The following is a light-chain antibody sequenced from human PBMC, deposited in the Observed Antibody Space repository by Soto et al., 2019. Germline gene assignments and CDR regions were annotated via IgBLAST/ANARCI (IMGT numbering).Light chain of an antibody. Sequence: QSVLTQPASVSGSPGQSITISCTGTSSDVGGYNYVSWYQQHPGKAPKLMIYDVSSRPSGVSNRFSGSKSGNTASLTISGLQAEDEADYYCSSYTSSSTLAFGTGTKVTVL. J-gene: IGLJ1*01. CDR1: SSDVGGYNY. V-gene: IGLV2-14*01. CDR2: DVS. CDR3: SSYTSSSTLA.